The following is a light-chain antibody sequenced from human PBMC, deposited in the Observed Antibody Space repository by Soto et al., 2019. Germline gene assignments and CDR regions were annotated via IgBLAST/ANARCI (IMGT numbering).Light chain of an antibody. J-gene: IGKJ1*01. CDR3: QQYVSSPWA. Sequence: EIVLAQSPGTLSLSPGERATLSCRASQSVTNSFLAWYQQKPGQAPRLLIYGASRRATGIPDRFTGSGSGTGFTLTISTLEPEDFAVYYCQQYVSSPWAFGQGTKVE. V-gene: IGKV3-20*01. CDR1: QSVTNSF. CDR2: GAS.